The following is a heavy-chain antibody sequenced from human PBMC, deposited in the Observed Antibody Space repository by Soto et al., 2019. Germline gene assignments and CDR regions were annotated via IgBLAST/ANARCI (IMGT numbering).Heavy chain of an antibody. CDR3: VRSRQMESGNDYGLDV. J-gene: IGHJ6*04. V-gene: IGHV4-30-4*01. CDR1: GVSLNTADTW. CDR2: YHSGGST. Sequence: QVQLQESGSGLVKPSQSLSLTCTVSGVSLNTADTWWSWIRQSPGKGLEFIGYYHSGGSTYYDASCRIRVIISADTSNSQFSLKLSSVTVADTAVYFCVRSRQMESGNDYGLDVWGKGTKVTVSS. D-gene: IGHD1-1*01.